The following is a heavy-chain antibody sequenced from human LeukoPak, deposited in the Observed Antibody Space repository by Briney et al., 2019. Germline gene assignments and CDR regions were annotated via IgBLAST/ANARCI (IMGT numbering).Heavy chain of an antibody. D-gene: IGHD3-22*01. CDR1: GGSISSSSYY. Sequence: SETLSLXCTVSGGSISSSSYYWGWIRQPPGKGLEWIGSIYYSGSTYYNPYLKSRVTISVDTSKNQFSLKLSSVTAADTAVYYCARAGGYYDSSGYLRDLDYWGQGTLVTVSS. CDR3: ARAGGYYDSSGYLRDLDY. J-gene: IGHJ4*02. CDR2: IYYSGST. V-gene: IGHV4-39*07.